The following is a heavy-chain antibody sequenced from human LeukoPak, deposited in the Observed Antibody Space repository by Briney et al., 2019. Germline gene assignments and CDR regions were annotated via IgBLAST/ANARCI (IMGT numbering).Heavy chain of an antibody. CDR2: ISWNSGSK. V-gene: IGHV3-9*01. Sequence: GGSPRLSCAASGFTFDDYAMHWVRQVPGKGLEWVSGISWNSGSKGYADSVKGRFTISRDNAKNSLYLQMNSLRPEDTALYYCAKDLTYGSGNYYYGMDVWGQGTTVTVSS. CDR1: GFTFDDYA. CDR3: AKDLTYGSGNYYYGMDV. J-gene: IGHJ6*02. D-gene: IGHD3-10*01.